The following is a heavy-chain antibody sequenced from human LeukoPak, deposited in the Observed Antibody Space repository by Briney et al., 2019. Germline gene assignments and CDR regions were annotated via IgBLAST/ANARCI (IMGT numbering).Heavy chain of an antibody. D-gene: IGHD3-3*01. Sequence: SVKVSCKASGGTFSSYAISWVRQAPGQGLEWMGRIIPIFGTANYAQKFQGRVTITTDESTSTAYMELSSLRSEDTAVCYCAGVPIFGVVITESFDYWGQGTLVTVSS. CDR3: AGVPIFGVVITESFDY. J-gene: IGHJ4*02. CDR2: IIPIFGTA. CDR1: GGTFSSYA. V-gene: IGHV1-69*05.